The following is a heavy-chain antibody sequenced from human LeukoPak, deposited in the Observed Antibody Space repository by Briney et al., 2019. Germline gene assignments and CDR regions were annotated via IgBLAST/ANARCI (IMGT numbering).Heavy chain of an antibody. CDR3: ASIYCAGGSCYDRGGDF. J-gene: IGHJ4*02. CDR2: INPKSGGT. Sequence: ASVKVSCKASGYTFTGYYMHWVRQAPGQGPEWMGWINPKSGGTNYAQKFQGRVTMTRDTSISTAYMELNRLRSDDTAMYYCASIYCAGGSCYDRGGDFRGQGTQVTVSS. D-gene: IGHD2-15*01. V-gene: IGHV1-2*02. CDR1: GYTFTGYY.